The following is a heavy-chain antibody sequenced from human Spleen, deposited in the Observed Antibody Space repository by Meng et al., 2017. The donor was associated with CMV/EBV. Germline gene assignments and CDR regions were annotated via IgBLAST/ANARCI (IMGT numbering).Heavy chain of an antibody. CDR3: AKDWPRNWFDP. Sequence: GESLKISCAASGFTFSSYAMSWVRQAPGKGLEWVSTINTSGGTTYYADSVKGRFTISRDNSKNTLYLQMNSLRAEDTAVYSCAKDWPRNWFDPWGQGTLVTVSS. J-gene: IGHJ5*02. CDR1: GFTFSSYA. V-gene: IGHV3-23*01. CDR2: INTSGGTT.